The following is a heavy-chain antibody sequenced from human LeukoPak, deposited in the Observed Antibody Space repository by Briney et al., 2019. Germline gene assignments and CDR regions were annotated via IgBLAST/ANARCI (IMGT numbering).Heavy chain of an antibody. CDR3: ARDKAQDSVYYGMDV. Sequence: GGSLRLSCAASGFTFSSYSMNWVRQAPGKGLEWVSSISSSSSYIYYADSVKGRFTISRDNARTSLYLQMNSLRAEDTAVYYCARDKAQDSVYYGMDVWGQGTTVTVSS. CDR1: GFTFSSYS. CDR2: ISSSSSYI. V-gene: IGHV3-21*06. J-gene: IGHJ6*02. D-gene: IGHD6-6*01.